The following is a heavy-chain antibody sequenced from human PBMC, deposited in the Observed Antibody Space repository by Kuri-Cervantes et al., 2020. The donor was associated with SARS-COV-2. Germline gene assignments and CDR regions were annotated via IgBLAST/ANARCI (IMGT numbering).Heavy chain of an antibody. D-gene: IGHD1-26*01. CDR2: IHSDGSST. V-gene: IGHV3-74*01. CDR1: GFSFSSYW. J-gene: IGHJ4*02. Sequence: GGSLTLSCAAAGFSFSSYWMHWGRQAPGKGLVWVSRIHSDGSSTSYADSVTGRFTISRDNAKNTLYLQMNSLRAEDTAVYYCARVGIVGAYDYWGQGTLVTVSS. CDR3: ARVGIVGAYDY.